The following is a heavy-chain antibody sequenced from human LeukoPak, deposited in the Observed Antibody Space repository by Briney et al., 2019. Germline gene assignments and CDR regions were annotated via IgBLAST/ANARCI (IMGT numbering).Heavy chain of an antibody. CDR2: MYHSGTT. Sequence: SETPSLTCTVSGDSISSRSWWNWVRRPPGKGLGWIGEMYHSGTTNYNPSLNSRVTISVDKSKNQFSLKLTSVTAAATAFSYCEKDVGSLAGNSWGQGTLATVSS. D-gene: IGHD6-19*01. CDR3: EKDVGSLAGNS. V-gene: IGHV4-4*02. CDR1: GDSISSRSW. J-gene: IGHJ4*02.